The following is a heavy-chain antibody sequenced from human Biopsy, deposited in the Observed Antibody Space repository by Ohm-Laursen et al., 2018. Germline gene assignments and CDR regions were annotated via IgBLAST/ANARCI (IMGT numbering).Heavy chain of an antibody. J-gene: IGHJ4*02. V-gene: IGHV4-59*01. CDR3: ARMPHFDY. Sequence: TLSLTCTVSGGSISGYHWSWIRKSPGQGLEWLAYISYTGSITSNPSLNGRATMSLDTSKNQFSLRLIYVTAADTAVYYCARMPHFDYWGQGILVTVSS. CDR2: ISYTGSI. D-gene: IGHD2-2*01. CDR1: GGSISGYH.